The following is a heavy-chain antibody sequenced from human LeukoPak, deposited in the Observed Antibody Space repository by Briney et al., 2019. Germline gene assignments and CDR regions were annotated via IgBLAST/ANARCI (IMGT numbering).Heavy chain of an antibody. V-gene: IGHV4-34*01. J-gene: IGHJ6*03. CDR1: GGSFSSYY. D-gene: IGHD6-13*01. Sequence: PSETLSLTCAVYGGSFSSYYWSWIRQPPGQGLEWIGEINHSGSTNYNPSLKRRVTISVDTSKSQFSLKLSSVTAADTAVYYCARGAEQQLVGYYYYYYYYMDVWGKGTTVTISS. CDR2: INHSGST. CDR3: ARGAEQQLVGYYYYYYYYMDV.